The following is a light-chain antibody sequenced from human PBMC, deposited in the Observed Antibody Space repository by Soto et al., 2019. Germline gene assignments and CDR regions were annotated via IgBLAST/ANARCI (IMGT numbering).Light chain of an antibody. CDR3: QESYNTPYT. Sequence: DIQMTQSPSSLSASVGDRVTITCRASQNINSYLNWYQQKPGKAPKLLIYATSSLQSGVPSRFSGSRSGTDFTLTISSLQPEDFTTYYCQESYNTPYTFGQGTKLEIK. J-gene: IGKJ2*01. CDR1: QNINSY. CDR2: ATS. V-gene: IGKV1-39*01.